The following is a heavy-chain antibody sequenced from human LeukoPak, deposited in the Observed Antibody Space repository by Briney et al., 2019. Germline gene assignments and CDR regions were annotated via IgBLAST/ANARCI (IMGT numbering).Heavy chain of an antibody. CDR1: GYGFATHR. J-gene: IGHJ5*02. D-gene: IGHD2-15*01. CDR2: IYPDDSNT. V-gene: IGHV5-51*01. Sequence: GESLKISCKGSGYGFATHRLAWVRPMPGKGLEWMGIIYPDDSNTRYSPSFQGQVTFSADKSINTAYLQWSGLKASDTAMYYCARLGEDLAVGVAGYWFDPWGQGTLVTVSS. CDR3: ARLGEDLAVGVAGYWFDP.